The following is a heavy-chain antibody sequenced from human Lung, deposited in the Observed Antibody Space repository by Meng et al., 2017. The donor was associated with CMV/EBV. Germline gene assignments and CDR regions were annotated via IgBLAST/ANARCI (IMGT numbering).Heavy chain of an antibody. CDR1: GFTFGTYG. J-gene: IGHJ5*01. CDR3: AKNPVDYADP. V-gene: IGHV3-23*03. CDR2: IYLGDRST. D-gene: IGHD4-17*01. Sequence: ESXKISWAASGFTFGTYGMSWVRQAPGKGLEWVAVIYLGDRSTWYGDFVKGRFSIYTDDSKSTVYLQMNSLRAGDTALYYCAKNPVDYADPWGQGTMVTVSS.